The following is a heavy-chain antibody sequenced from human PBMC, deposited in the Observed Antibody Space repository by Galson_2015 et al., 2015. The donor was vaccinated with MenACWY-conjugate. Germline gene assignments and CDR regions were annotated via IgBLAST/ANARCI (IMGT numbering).Heavy chain of an antibody. CDR1: GGTISNYA. J-gene: IGHJ6*02. D-gene: IGHD5-12*01. CDR2: IIPILGTS. Sequence: SVKVSCKASGGTISNYAVSWVRQAPGLGLEWMGGIIPILGTSNYAQKFQGRVTITADESTSTAYMELSSLKSEDTAVYYCARGRYSGYDYRKGYYYYGMDVWGQGTTVTVSS. V-gene: IGHV1-69*13. CDR3: ARGRYSGYDYRKGYYYYGMDV.